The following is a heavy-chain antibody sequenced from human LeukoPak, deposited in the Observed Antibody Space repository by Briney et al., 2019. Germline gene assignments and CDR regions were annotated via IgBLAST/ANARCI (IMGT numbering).Heavy chain of an antibody. CDR1: GGSFSGYY. D-gene: IGHD3-22*01. V-gene: IGHV4-34*01. CDR3: ARRGKYYDSSGYLRGPFDY. CDR2: INHSGST. J-gene: IGHJ4*02. Sequence: PSETLSLTCAVYGGSFSGYYWSWIRQPPGKGLEWIGEINHSGSTNYNPSLKSRVTISVDTSKNQFSLKLSSVTAADTAVYYCARRGKYYDSSGYLRGPFDYWGQGTLVTVSS.